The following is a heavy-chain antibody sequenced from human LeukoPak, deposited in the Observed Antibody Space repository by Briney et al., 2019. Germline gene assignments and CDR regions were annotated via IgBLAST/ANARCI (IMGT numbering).Heavy chain of an antibody. CDR1: GGSISSSSYY. J-gene: IGHJ3*02. D-gene: IGHD3-9*01. V-gene: IGHV4-39*07. CDR3: ARGRKHYDILTGYYGGAPYTHAFDI. CDR2: IYYSGST. Sequence: KASETLSLTCTVSGGSISSSSYYWGWIRQPPGKGLEWIGTIYYSGSTYYNPSLKSRVTISVDTSKNQFSLKLSSVTAADTAVYYCARGRKHYDILTGYYGGAPYTHAFDIWGQGTMVTVSS.